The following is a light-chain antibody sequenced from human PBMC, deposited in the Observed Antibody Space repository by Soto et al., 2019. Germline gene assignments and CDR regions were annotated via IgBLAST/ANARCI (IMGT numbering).Light chain of an antibody. CDR1: DVGTYNL. J-gene: IGLJ1*01. CDR3: CSYAGGATYV. V-gene: IGLV2-23*02. Sequence: DVGTYNLVSWFQQHPGKAPKLMIFEVSERPSGVSNRFSGSKSGNAASLTISGLQAEDEADYYCCSYAGGATYVFGTGTKVTVL. CDR2: EVS.